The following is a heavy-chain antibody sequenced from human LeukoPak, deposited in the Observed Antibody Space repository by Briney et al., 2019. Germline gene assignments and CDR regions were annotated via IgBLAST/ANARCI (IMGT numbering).Heavy chain of an antibody. D-gene: IGHD3-10*01. Sequence: ASVKVSCKASGYTFTGYYMHWVRQAPGQGLEWMGWINPNSGGTNYAQKFQGRVTMTRDTSISTVYMELSRLRSDDTAVYYCARDRITMVRGVIIMGAYWGQGTLVTVSS. J-gene: IGHJ4*02. CDR1: GYTFTGYY. V-gene: IGHV1-2*02. CDR3: ARDRITMVRGVIIMGAY. CDR2: INPNSGGT.